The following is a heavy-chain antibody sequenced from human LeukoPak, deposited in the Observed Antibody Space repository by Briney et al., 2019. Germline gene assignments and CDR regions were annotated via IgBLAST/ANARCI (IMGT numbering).Heavy chain of an antibody. J-gene: IGHJ6*04. CDR3: HYSSRLRYHYGMDV. Sequence: SETLSLTCAVYGGSFSGYYWSWIRQPPGKGLEWIGEINHSGSTNYNPSLKSRVTISVDTSKNQFSLKLSSVTAADTAVYYCHYSSRLRYHYGMDVWGKGTTVTVSS. CDR2: INHSGST. D-gene: IGHD6-13*01. V-gene: IGHV4-34*01. CDR1: GGSFSGYY.